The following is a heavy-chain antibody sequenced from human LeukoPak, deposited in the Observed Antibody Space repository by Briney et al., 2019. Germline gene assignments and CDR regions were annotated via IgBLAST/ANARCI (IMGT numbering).Heavy chain of an antibody. CDR3: ARDDGDNYFDP. Sequence: PAETLSLTCSVSSASISRYYWNWIRQPPGKGRGWIGYIYYGGTTNYNPSPKSRVAIPLDTSNNQFSLKLSSVTAADPAVYYCARDDGDNYFDPWGQGTLVTVSS. J-gene: IGHJ5*02. D-gene: IGHD4-17*01. V-gene: IGHV4-59*01. CDR1: SASISRYY. CDR2: IYYGGTT.